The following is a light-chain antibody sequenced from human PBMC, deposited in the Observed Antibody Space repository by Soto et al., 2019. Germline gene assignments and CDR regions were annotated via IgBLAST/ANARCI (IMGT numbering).Light chain of an antibody. Sequence: EIMMTQSPGTLSVSPGERATLSCRASQSISNRLAWYQQKPGQTPRLLIYGASTRATDIPTRFSGGGSGTEFTLTISSLQSDDLSVYFCQQYSDWHWTFGQGTKVEL. CDR2: GAS. V-gene: IGKV3-15*01. CDR3: QQYSDWHWT. J-gene: IGKJ1*01. CDR1: QSISNR.